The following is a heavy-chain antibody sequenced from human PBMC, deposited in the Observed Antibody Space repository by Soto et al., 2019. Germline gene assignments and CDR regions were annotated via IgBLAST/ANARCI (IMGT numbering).Heavy chain of an antibody. CDR2: IYYSRST. CDR1: GGSISSYY. D-gene: IGHD3-3*01. J-gene: IGHJ6*03. CDR3: ARGLPLGDFWSGSYWDYYYYYMDV. V-gene: IGHV4-59*01. Sequence: SETLSLTCTVSGGSISSYYWSWIRQPPGKGLEWIRYIYYSRSTNYNPSLKSRVTISVDTSKNQFSLKLSSVTAADTAVYYCARGLPLGDFWSGSYWDYYYYYMDVWGKGTTVTVSS.